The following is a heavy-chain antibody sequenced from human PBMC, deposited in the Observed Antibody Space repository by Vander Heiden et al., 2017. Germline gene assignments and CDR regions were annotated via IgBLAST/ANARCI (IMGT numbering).Heavy chain of an antibody. Sequence: QLQLQESGPGLVKPSETLSLTCTVSGGSISSSSYYWGWIRQPPGKGLEWSGSIYYSGSTYYNPSLKSRVTISVDTSKNQFSLKLSSVTAADTAVYYCASIIVVVNHYFDYWGQGTLVTVSS. D-gene: IGHD2-21*01. CDR1: GGSISSSSYY. CDR3: ASIIVVVNHYFDY. V-gene: IGHV4-39*01. CDR2: IYYSGST. J-gene: IGHJ4*02.